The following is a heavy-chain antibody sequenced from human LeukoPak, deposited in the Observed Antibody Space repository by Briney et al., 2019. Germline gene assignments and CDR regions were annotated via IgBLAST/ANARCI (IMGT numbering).Heavy chain of an antibody. J-gene: IGHJ4*02. CDR1: GFTFSSYG. D-gene: IGHD6-19*01. V-gene: IGHV3-30*02. CDR3: AKALGPYQQWLVQDY. Sequence: GGSLRLSCAASGFTFSSYGMHWVRQAPGKGLEWVAFIRYDGSNKYYADPVKGRFTISRDNSKNALYLQMNSLRAEDTAVYYCAKALGPYQQWLVQDYWGQGTLVTVSS. CDR2: IRYDGSNK.